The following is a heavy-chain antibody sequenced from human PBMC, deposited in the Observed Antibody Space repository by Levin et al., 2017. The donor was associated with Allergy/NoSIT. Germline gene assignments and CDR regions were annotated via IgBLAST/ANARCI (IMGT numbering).Heavy chain of an antibody. D-gene: IGHD5-12*01. CDR3: ARGLVATSGMDV. CDR2: IIPIFGTA. CDR1: GGTFSSYA. V-gene: IGHV1-69*13. Sequence: PLASVKVSCKASGGTFSSYAISWVRQAPGQGLEWMGGIIPIFGTANYAQKFQGRVTITADESTSTAYMELSSLRSEDTAVYYCARGLVATSGMDVWGRGTTVTVSS. J-gene: IGHJ6*02.